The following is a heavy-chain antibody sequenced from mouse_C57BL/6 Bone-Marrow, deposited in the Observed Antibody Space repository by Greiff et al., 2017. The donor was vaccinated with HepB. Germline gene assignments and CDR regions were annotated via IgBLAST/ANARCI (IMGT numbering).Heavy chain of an antibody. CDR1: GYTFTSYD. V-gene: IGHV1-85*01. D-gene: IGHD1-1*01. CDR2: IYPRDGST. J-gene: IGHJ3*01. Sequence: QVQLQQPGPELVKPGASVKLSCKASGYTFTSYDINWVKQRPGQGLEWIGWIYPRDGSTKYNEKFKGKATLTVDTSSSAAYMELHSLTSEDSAVYFCARYYGSWGFAYWGQGTLVTVSA. CDR3: ARYYGSWGFAY.